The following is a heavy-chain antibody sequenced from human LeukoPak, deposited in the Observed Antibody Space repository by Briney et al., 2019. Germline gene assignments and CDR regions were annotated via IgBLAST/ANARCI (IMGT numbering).Heavy chain of an antibody. CDR1: GGSISSSSYY. CDR2: IYYSGST. J-gene: IGHJ4*02. Sequence: SETLSFTCTVSGGSISSSSYYWGWIRQPPGKGLEWIGSIYYSGSTYYNPSLKSRVTISVDTSKNQFSLKLSSVTAADTAVYYCVRLDDSSGYLHWGQGTLVTVSS. V-gene: IGHV4-39*01. CDR3: VRLDDSSGYLH. D-gene: IGHD3-22*01.